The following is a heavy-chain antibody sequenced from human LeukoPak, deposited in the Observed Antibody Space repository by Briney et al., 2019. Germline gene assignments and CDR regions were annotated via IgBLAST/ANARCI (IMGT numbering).Heavy chain of an antibody. D-gene: IGHD3-10*01. Sequence: ASVKVSCKASGGTFSSYAISWVRQAPGQGLEWMGWISAYNGNTNYAQKLQGRVTMTTDTSTNTAYMELKSLRSDDTAVYYCAVWFGEPPFDYWGHGTLVTVSS. CDR1: GGTFSSYA. V-gene: IGHV1-18*01. J-gene: IGHJ4*01. CDR2: ISAYNGNT. CDR3: AVWFGEPPFDY.